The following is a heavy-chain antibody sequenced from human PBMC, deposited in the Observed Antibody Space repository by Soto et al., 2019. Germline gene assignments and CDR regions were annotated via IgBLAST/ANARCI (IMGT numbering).Heavy chain of an antibody. D-gene: IGHD6-19*01. J-gene: IGHJ6*02. Sequence: EVQLLESGGGLVQPGGSLRLSCAASGFTFSSYAMSWVRQAPGKGLEWVSAISGSGGSTYYADSVKGRFTISRDNSKNTLYLQMNSLRAEATAVYYCAKDPKASSGWYVDYYYGMDVWGQGTTVTVSS. V-gene: IGHV3-23*01. CDR2: ISGSGGST. CDR1: GFTFSSYA. CDR3: AKDPKASSGWYVDYYYGMDV.